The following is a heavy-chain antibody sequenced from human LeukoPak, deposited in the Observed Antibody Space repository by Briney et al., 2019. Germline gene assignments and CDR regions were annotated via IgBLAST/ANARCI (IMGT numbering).Heavy chain of an antibody. CDR3: ARGGYCSGGSGVRSFDY. J-gene: IGHJ4*02. D-gene: IGHD2-15*01. V-gene: IGHV4-34*01. CDR1: GGSFSGYY. Sequence: PSETLSLTCAVYGGSFSGYYWSWIRQPPGKGLEWIGEINHSGSTNYNPSLKSRVTISVDTSKNQFSLKLSSVTAADTAVYYCARGGYCSGGSGVRSFDYWGQGTLVTVSS. CDR2: INHSGST.